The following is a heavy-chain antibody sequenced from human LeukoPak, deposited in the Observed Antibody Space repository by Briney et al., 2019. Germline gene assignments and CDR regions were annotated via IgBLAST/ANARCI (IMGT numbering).Heavy chain of an antibody. Sequence: KPSETLSLTCAVYGGSFSGYYWSWIRQPPGKGLEWIGEINHSGSTNYNPSLKSRVTISVDTSKNQFSLKLSSVTAADTAVYYCARASSGWSIDYWGQGTLVTVSS. J-gene: IGHJ4*02. D-gene: IGHD6-13*01. CDR3: ARASSGWSIDY. V-gene: IGHV4-34*01. CDR2: INHSGST. CDR1: GGSFSGYY.